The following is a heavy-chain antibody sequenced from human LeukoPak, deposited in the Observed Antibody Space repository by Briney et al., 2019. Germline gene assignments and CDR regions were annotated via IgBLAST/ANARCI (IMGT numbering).Heavy chain of an antibody. J-gene: IGHJ2*01. Sequence: GGSLRLSCAASGFTFDDYVMNWVRQAPGKGLEWVSYISSSSSTIYYADSVKGRFTISRDSAKNSLYLQMNSLRDEDTAVYYCTRNAFFDLWGRGTLVTVSS. CDR1: GFTFDDYV. D-gene: IGHD3-3*02. CDR3: TRNAFFDL. CDR2: ISSSSSTI. V-gene: IGHV3-48*02.